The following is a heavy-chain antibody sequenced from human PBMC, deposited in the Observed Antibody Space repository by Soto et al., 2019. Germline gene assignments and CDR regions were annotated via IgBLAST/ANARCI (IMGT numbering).Heavy chain of an antibody. CDR2: IYYSGST. D-gene: IGHD6-13*01. CDR3: ASSNIAAAGFYYYGMDV. V-gene: IGHV4-59*01. CDR1: GDSISSYY. J-gene: IGHJ6*02. Sequence: SETLSLTCTVSGDSISSYYWSCIRQPPGKGLEWIGYIYYSGSTNYNPSLKSRVTISVDTSKNQFSLNLSSVTAADTAVYYCASSNIAAAGFYYYGMDVWGRGTTVT.